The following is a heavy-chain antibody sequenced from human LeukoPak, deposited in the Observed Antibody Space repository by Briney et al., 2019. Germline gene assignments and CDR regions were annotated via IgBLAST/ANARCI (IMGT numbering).Heavy chain of an antibody. J-gene: IGHJ4*02. V-gene: IGHV3-48*03. D-gene: IGHD3-10*01. CDR2: ISNSGGTT. Sequence: PGGSLRLSCAASGFTFSNHEINWVRQAPGKGLEWVSYISNSGGTTYYADSVKGRFTISRDNAKDSLYLQMNSLRAEDTALYFCARRFDYWGQGTLVTVSS. CDR1: GFTFSNHE. CDR3: ARRFDY.